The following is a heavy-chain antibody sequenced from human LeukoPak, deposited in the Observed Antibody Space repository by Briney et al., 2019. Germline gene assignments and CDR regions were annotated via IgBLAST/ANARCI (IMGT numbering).Heavy chain of an antibody. CDR3: VKDELGVAIFDY. Sequence: GGSLRLSCAASGFTFMHYAMSWVRQAPGKGLEWVSSISKSGDDTYYSDPVKGRFAISRDNSNNMVYLQMNSLRAEDTAVYFCVKDELGVAIFDYWGQGTLVTVSS. D-gene: IGHD3-3*01. CDR2: ISKSGDDT. J-gene: IGHJ4*02. CDR1: GFTFMHYA. V-gene: IGHV3-23*01.